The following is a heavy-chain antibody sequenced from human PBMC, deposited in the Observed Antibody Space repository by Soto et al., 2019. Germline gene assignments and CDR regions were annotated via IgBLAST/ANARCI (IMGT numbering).Heavy chain of an antibody. V-gene: IGHV3-23*01. D-gene: IGHD6-19*01. CDR3: SPDSSGGECDC. CDR2: IDYSGVNT. CDR1: GFSFSHYA. J-gene: IGHJ4*02. Sequence: EVQVLESGGGLVQPGGSLRLSCAASGFSFSHYAMNWVRQAPGKGLEWVSSIDYSGVNTRYADSVKGRFTTSRDNSKNTMFFQMNSVGGDDTAVYYCSPDSSGGECDCWGQGTLVTVSS.